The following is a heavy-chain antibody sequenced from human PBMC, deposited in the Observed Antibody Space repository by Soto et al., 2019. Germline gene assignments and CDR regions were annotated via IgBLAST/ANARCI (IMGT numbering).Heavy chain of an antibody. V-gene: IGHV2-5*02. CDR2: LYWDDDK. Sequence: QVTLKESGPTLVKPTQTLTLTCTVSGLSLRTTGVGVGWVRQPPGKALEWLALLYWDDDKRYSPSLRSRLTIAKDISEKQGVLTRTNTDTVDTATYYCVQRRCGRDCLEISSCHAYNGLDVWGQGTTVTVSS. CDR3: VQRRCGRDCLEISSCHAYNGLDV. J-gene: IGHJ6*02. CDR1: GLSLRTTGVG. D-gene: IGHD2-21*02.